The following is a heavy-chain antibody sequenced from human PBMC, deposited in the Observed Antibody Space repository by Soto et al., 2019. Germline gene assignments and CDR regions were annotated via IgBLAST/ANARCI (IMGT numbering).Heavy chain of an antibody. CDR2: ISAYNGNT. Sequence: EASVKVSCKASGYTFTSYGISWVRQAPGQGLEWMGWISAYNGNTNYAQKLQGRVTVTTDTSTSTAYMELRSLRSDDTAVYYCARVEPKGTTVNDGGGYYYGMDVWGQGTTVTV. CDR1: GYTFTSYG. J-gene: IGHJ6*02. D-gene: IGHD4-17*01. CDR3: ARVEPKGTTVNDGGGYYYGMDV. V-gene: IGHV1-18*04.